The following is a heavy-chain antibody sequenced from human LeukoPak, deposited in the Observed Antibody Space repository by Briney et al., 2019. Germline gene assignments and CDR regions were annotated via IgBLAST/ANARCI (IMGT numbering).Heavy chain of an antibody. D-gene: IGHD1-26*01. J-gene: IGHJ4*02. CDR1: GFTFSSYA. CDR3: ANMWELPGWFDY. V-gene: IGHV3-23*01. CDR2: ISGSGGST. Sequence: TGGPWRPSWQAPGFTFSSYAMSWFPGAPGKGLEWVSAISGSGGSTYYADSVKGRFTISRDNSKNTLYLQMNSLRAEDTAVYYCANMWELPGWFDYWGQGTLVTVSS.